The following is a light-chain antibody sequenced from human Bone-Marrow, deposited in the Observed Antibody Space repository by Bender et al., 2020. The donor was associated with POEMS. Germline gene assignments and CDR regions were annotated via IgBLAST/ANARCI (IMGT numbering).Light chain of an antibody. J-gene: IGLJ2*01. CDR3: QTWDSSSYVL. Sequence: SYELTQPPSVSVSPGQTARITCSGDALPKKYAYWYQQKSGQSPVLVIFQDYRRPSGIPERFSGSNSGNTATLTISGTQAMDEADYYCQTWDSSSYVLFGGGTKLTVL. CDR1: ALPKKY. CDR2: QDY. V-gene: IGLV3-1*01.